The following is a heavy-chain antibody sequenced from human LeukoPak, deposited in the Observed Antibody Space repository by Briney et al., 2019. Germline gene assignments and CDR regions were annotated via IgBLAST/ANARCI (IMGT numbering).Heavy chain of an antibody. CDR2: FDPEDGET. CDR3: ATETSGYSSGWPAVY. J-gene: IGHJ4*02. CDR1: GYTLAELS. Sequence: GASVKVSCKVSGYTLAELSMHWVRQAPGKGLEWMGGFDPEDGETIYAQKFQGRVTMTEDTSTDTAYMELSSLRSEDTAVYYCATETSGYSSGWPAVYWGQGTLVTVSS. D-gene: IGHD6-19*01. V-gene: IGHV1-24*01.